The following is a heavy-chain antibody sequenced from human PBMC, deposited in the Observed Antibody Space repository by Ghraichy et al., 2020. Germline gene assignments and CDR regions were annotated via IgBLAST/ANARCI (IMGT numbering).Heavy chain of an antibody. Sequence: GGSLRLSCVGSAFTFSSYSMNWVRQSPGKGLEWVSYITSSSRTKSYADSVKGRFTISRDNAQNSLYLQMSSLRDEDTAVYYCARGSTVVRFYFYDGMDVWGQGTTVTVSS. CDR2: ITSSSRTK. CDR3: ARGSTVVRFYFYDGMDV. V-gene: IGHV3-48*02. CDR1: AFTFSSYS. D-gene: IGHD4-23*01. J-gene: IGHJ6*02.